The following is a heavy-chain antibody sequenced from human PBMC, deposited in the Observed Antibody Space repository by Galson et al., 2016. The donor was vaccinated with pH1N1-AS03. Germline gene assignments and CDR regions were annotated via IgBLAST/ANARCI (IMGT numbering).Heavy chain of an antibody. CDR1: GFTFSPYA. CDR2: ISSDGSNK. V-gene: IGHV3-30*04. D-gene: IGHD6-19*01. Sequence: SLRLSCAGSGFTFSPYAMHWVRQAPGKGLEWVAVISSDGSNKYYSDSGKGRFTISRDNSKSTLYLQMNSLRAEDSAAYYCARETVVGTGFEYWGQGTLVTVSS. CDR3: ARETVVGTGFEY. J-gene: IGHJ4*02.